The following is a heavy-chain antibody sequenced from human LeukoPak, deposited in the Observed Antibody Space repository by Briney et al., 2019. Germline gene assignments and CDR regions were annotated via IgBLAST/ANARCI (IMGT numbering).Heavy chain of an antibody. V-gene: IGHV3-30*04. CDR1: EFTFSSYA. Sequence: PGGSLRLSCAASEFTFSSYAMHWVRQAPGKGLEWEAVISYDGGNKYYADSVKGRFTISRDNSKNTLYLQMNSLRPEDTAVYYCARDHRPVTMVRGVMDYWGQGTLVTVSS. CDR2: ISYDGGNK. D-gene: IGHD3-10*01. J-gene: IGHJ4*02. CDR3: ARDHRPVTMVRGVMDY.